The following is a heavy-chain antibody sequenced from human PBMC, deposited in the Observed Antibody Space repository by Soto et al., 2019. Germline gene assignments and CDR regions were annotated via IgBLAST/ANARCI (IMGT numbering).Heavy chain of an antibody. CDR3: AADYYDFWSGYYNLDY. Sequence: SVKVSCKASGFTFTSSAVQWVRQARGQRLEWIGWIVVGSGNTNYAQKFQERVTITRDMSTSTAYMELSSLRSEDTAVYYCAADYYDFWSGYYNLDYWGQGALVTVSS. J-gene: IGHJ4*02. D-gene: IGHD3-3*01. CDR2: IVVGSGNT. CDR1: GFTFTSSA. V-gene: IGHV1-58*01.